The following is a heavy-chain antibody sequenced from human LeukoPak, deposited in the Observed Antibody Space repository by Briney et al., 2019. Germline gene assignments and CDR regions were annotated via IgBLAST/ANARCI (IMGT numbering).Heavy chain of an antibody. CDR2: LYSDDSA. D-gene: IGHD1-26*01. J-gene: IGHJ4*02. Sequence: PGGSLRLSCVTSGFSVSSNYITWARQPPGKALEWVSLLYSDDSAYYPDSVKGRFTISRDRSQKALYLQMNSLRAEDTAVYYCAKDSVAGATHYFDHWGQGTLVAVSS. CDR1: GFSVSSNY. V-gene: IGHV3-53*01. CDR3: AKDSVAGATHYFDH.